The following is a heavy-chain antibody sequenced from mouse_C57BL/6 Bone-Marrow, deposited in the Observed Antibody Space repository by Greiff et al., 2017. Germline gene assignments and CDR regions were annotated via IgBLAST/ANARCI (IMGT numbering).Heavy chain of an antibody. CDR3: ARLDGYYLYYYAMDY. Sequence: VQLQQSGPELVKPGASVKISCKASGYTFTDYYMNWVKQSHGKSLEWIGDINPNNGGTSYNQKFKGKATLTVDKSSSTAYMELRSLTSEDSAVYYWARLDGYYLYYYAMDYWGQGTSVTVSS. D-gene: IGHD2-3*01. J-gene: IGHJ4*01. CDR2: INPNNGGT. CDR1: GYTFTDYY. V-gene: IGHV1-26*01.